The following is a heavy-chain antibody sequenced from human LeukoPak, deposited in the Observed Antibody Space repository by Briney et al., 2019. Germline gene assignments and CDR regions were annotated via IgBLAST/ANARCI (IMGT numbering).Heavy chain of an antibody. CDR1: GGSISSGGYY. CDR3: ARGHLVVVPAGGLSGWFDP. Sequence: SETLSLTCTVSGGSISSGGYYWSWIRQPPGKGLEWIGEINHSGSTNYNPSLKSRVTISVDTSKNQFSLKLSSVTAADTAVYYCARGHLVVVPAGGLSGWFDPWGQGTLVTVSS. CDR2: INHSGST. J-gene: IGHJ5*02. D-gene: IGHD2-2*01. V-gene: IGHV4-34*01.